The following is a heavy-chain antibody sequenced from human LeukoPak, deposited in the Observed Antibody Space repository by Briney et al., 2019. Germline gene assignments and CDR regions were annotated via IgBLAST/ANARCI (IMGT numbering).Heavy chain of an antibody. Sequence: GGSLRLSCAASEFSFGSNYMTWVRQAPGKGLEWVSLIYSGGSTYYADSVKGRFTISRDNSKNTLYLQMNSLRAEDTAVYYCAKEKAVAGLGAFDIWGQGTMVTVSS. D-gene: IGHD6-19*01. CDR1: EFSFGSNY. CDR3: AKEKAVAGLGAFDI. V-gene: IGHV3-53*01. CDR2: IYSGGST. J-gene: IGHJ3*02.